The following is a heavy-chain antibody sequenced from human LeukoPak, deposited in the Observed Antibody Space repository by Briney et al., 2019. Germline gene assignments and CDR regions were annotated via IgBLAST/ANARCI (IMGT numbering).Heavy chain of an antibody. CDR2: ISSSGSYI. CDR3: ARGATYSSSSPDY. CDR1: GFTFSSYW. Sequence: GGSLRLSCAASGFTFSSYWMHWVRQAPGKGLVWVSAISSSGSYIYYADSVKGRFTISRDNAKNSLYLQMNSLRAEDTAVYYCARGATYSSSSPDYWGQGTLVTVSS. J-gene: IGHJ4*02. D-gene: IGHD6-6*01. V-gene: IGHV3-21*01.